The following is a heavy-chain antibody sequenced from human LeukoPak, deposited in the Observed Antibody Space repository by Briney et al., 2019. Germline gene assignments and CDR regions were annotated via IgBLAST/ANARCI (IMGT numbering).Heavy chain of an antibody. CDR3: ARSPLGLTMIVLKGFDY. V-gene: IGHV3-48*02. Sequence: GGSLRLSCAASGFTFSSYSMNWVRQAPGKGLEWISYISSSGSTIYYADSVKGRFTISRDNAKNSLYLQMNSLRDEDTAVYYCARSPLGLTMIVLKGFDYWGQGTLVTVSS. CDR1: GFTFSSYS. CDR2: ISSSGSTI. J-gene: IGHJ4*02. D-gene: IGHD3-22*01.